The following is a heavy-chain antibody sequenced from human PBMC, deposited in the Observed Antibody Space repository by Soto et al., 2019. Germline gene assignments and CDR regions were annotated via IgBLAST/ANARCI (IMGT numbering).Heavy chain of an antibody. D-gene: IGHD3-3*01. J-gene: IGHJ6*03. CDR2: ISSSSSTI. CDR3: ARAHCVGFRVVIQELFSQSDL. V-gene: IGHV3-48*01. Sequence: GKGLEWVSYISSSSSTIYYADSVKGRFTISRDNAKNSLYLQMNSLRAEDAAVYYCARAHCVGFRVVIQELFSQSDLSCKGTPVIASS.